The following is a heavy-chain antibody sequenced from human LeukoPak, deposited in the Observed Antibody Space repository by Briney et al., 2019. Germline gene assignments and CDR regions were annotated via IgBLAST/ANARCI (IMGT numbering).Heavy chain of an antibody. CDR2: IYYSGST. J-gene: IGHJ4*02. CDR1: GGSISSSSYY. CDR3: ARRRRGVVY. D-gene: IGHD1-14*01. V-gene: IGHV4-39*01. Sequence: PSETLSLTCTVSGGSISSSSYYWGWIRQPPGKGLEWIGSIYYSGSTYYNPSLKSRVTISVDTSKNQFSLKLSSVTAADTAVYYCARRRRGVVYWGQGTLVTVSS.